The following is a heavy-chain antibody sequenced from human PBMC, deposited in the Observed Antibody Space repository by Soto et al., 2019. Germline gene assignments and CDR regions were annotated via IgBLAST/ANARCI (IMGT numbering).Heavy chain of an antibody. CDR3: ARKSADYCSSTSCYQSYYYYMDV. V-gene: IGHV3-66*01. D-gene: IGHD2-2*01. CDR1: GFTVSSNY. Sequence: PGGSLRLSCAASGFTVSSNYMSWVRQAPGKGLEWVSVIYSGGSTYYADSVKGRFTISRDNSKNTLYLQMNSLRAEDTAVYYCARKSADYCSSTSCYQSYYYYMDVWGKGTTVTVSS. CDR2: IYSGGST. J-gene: IGHJ6*03.